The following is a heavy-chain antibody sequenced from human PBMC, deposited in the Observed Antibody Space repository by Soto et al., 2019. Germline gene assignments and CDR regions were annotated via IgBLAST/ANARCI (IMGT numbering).Heavy chain of an antibody. CDR2: IYYSGST. CDR3: ARDQWELRY. Sequence: QVQLQESGPGLVKPSETLSLTCTVSGGSISSYYWSWIRQPPGKGLEWIGYIYYSGSTNYNPSPKSRVTISVATSKNQFSLKLSSVTSADTAVYYCARDQWELRYWGQGTLVTVSS. CDR1: GGSISSYY. V-gene: IGHV4-59*01. D-gene: IGHD1-26*01. J-gene: IGHJ4*02.